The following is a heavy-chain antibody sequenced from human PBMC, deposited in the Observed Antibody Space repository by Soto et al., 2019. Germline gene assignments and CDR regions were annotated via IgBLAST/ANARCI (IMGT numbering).Heavy chain of an antibody. CDR1: TYTYNTHY. J-gene: IGHJ4*02. V-gene: IGHV1-46*02. CDR3: VGGSAAGVDH. CDR2: INPNVGST. D-gene: IGHD6-25*01. Sequence: GSVKVSCKSSTYTYNTHYIHWVRQAPGQGLEWVGVINPNVGSTNYAQKFQGRVTMTRDTSTTTFYMEVTSLTPEHTAVYYCVGGSAAGVDHWGQGTLVTVSS.